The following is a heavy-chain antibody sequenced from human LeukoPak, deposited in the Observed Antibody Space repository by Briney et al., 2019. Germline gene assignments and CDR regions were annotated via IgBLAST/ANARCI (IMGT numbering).Heavy chain of an antibody. CDR1: GYTFTSYY. J-gene: IGHJ5*02. V-gene: IGHV1-2*02. CDR2: INPNIGVA. D-gene: IGHD3-10*01. Sequence: ASVKVSCKASGYTFTSYYMHWVRQAPGQGLEWMGWINPNIGVANYAQKFQGRVTITRDTSISTAYMELSRLRSDDPAVSYCTRDPAAMVRGVQNVSWGQGDLMTVSS. CDR3: TRDPAAMVRGVQNVS.